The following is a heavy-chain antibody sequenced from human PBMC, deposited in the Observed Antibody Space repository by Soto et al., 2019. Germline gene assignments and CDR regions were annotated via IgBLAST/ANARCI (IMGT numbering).Heavy chain of an antibody. CDR3: ARTYDSSGYYWDRPYFQH. CDR2: IWNHGNTA. Sequence: GGSLRLSCVASGVTLSYYGVHWVRQSPGKGLEWVALIWNHGNTAYHADSVKGRFTVSRDNSKNTLYLQMNSLRAEDTAVYYCARTYDSSGYYWDRPYFQHWGQGTLVTASS. V-gene: IGHV3-33*01. D-gene: IGHD3-22*01. J-gene: IGHJ1*01. CDR1: GVTLSYYG.